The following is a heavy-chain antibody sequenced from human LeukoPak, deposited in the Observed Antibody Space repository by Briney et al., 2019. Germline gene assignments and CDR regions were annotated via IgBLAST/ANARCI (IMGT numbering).Heavy chain of an antibody. CDR3: ARDAVAARTAYYFDY. CDR1: GGTFSSYA. J-gene: IGHJ4*02. V-gene: IGHV1-69*13. CDR2: IIPIFGTA. Sequence: SVKVSCKASGGTFSSYAISWVRQAPGQGLEWMGGIIPIFGTANYAQKFQGRVTITADESTSTSYMELSSLRAEDTAVYYCARDAVAARTAYYFDYWGQGTLVTVSS. D-gene: IGHD6-6*01.